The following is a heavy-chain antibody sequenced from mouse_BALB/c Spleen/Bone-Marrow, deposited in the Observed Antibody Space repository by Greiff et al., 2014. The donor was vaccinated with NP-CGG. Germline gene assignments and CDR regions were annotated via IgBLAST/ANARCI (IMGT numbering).Heavy chain of an antibody. CDR1: GFTFSDYG. Sequence: EVKLMESGGGLVQPGGSRKLSCAASGFTFSDYGMAWVRQAPGKGPEWVAFISNLAYSIYYADTVTGRFTISRENAKNTQYLEMSSLRSEDTAMYYCAREGGAMDYWGQGTSVTVSS. CDR3: AREGGAMDY. V-gene: IGHV5-15*02. CDR2: ISNLAYSI. J-gene: IGHJ4*01.